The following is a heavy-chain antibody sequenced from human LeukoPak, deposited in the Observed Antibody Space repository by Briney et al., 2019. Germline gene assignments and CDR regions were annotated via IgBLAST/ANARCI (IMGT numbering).Heavy chain of an antibody. CDR2: IYPGDSET. CDR3: ARRVAVTGSYDY. Sequence: GESLKISCKGSGYSFSSYWIVWLRQMPGKGLEWMGSIYPGDSETRYSPSFQGQVTVSADKSISTAYLQWSSLKASDTAMYYCARRVAVTGSYDYWGQGTLVTVSS. CDR1: GYSFSSYW. V-gene: IGHV5-51*01. J-gene: IGHJ4*02. D-gene: IGHD4-11*01.